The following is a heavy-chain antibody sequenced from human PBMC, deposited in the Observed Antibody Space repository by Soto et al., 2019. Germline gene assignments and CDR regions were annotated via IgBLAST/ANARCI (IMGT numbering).Heavy chain of an antibody. CDR2: IYYSGST. V-gene: IGHV4-39*01. CDR1: GGSISSSSYY. CDR3: VKDGYNPYYYYGMDV. J-gene: IGHJ6*02. Sequence: SETLSLTCTVSGGSISSSSYYWGWIRQPPGKGLEWIGSIYYSGSTYYNPSLKSRVTISVDTSKNQFSLKLSSVTAADTAVYYCVKDGYNPYYYYGMDVWGQGTTVTVSS. D-gene: IGHD5-12*01.